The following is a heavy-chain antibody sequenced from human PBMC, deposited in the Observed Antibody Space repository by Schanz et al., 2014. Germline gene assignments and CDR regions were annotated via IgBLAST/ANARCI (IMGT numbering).Heavy chain of an antibody. CDR2: ISGGGGTT. V-gene: IGHV3-23*01. D-gene: IGHD3-9*01. J-gene: IGHJ5*02. CDR3: AKAADWQVTRCDP. CDR1: GFNFSDYA. Sequence: EVHLLESGGGLVPPGGSLRLSCAASGFNFSDYAMCWVRQAPGKGLEWVSAISGGGGTTYYTDSVKGRFTISRDNSKNTLYLQMSSLRADDTAVYYCAKAADWQVTRCDPWGQGTLVTVSS.